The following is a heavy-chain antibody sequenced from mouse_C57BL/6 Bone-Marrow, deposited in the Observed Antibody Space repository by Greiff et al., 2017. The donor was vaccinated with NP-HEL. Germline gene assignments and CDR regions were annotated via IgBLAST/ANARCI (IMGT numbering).Heavy chain of an antibody. CDR3: ARIYYDYDRGYWYFDV. J-gene: IGHJ1*03. Sequence: EVKLVESEGGLVQPGSSMKLSCTASGFTFSDYYMAWVRQVPEKGLEWVANINYDGSSTYYPDSLKSRFIISRDNAKNILYLQMSSLKSEDTATYYCARIYYDYDRGYWYFDVWGTGTTVTVSS. D-gene: IGHD2-4*01. V-gene: IGHV5-16*01. CDR2: INYDGSST. CDR1: GFTFSDYY.